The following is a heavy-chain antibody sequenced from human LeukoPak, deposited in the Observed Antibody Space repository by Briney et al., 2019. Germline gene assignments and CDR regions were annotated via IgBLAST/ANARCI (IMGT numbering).Heavy chain of an antibody. V-gene: IGHV3-9*01. J-gene: IGHJ4*02. Sequence: PGGSLRLSCAAPAFTFSSYAMGWVRQAPGKGLEWVSSINWKSDNMDYADSVKGRFTISRDNARNSLYLQMNSLRVEDTALYYCAKEGSDCTNGICRYFDYWGQGTLVTVSS. CDR1: AFTFSSYA. CDR3: AKEGSDCTNGICRYFDY. CDR2: INWKSDNM. D-gene: IGHD2-8*01.